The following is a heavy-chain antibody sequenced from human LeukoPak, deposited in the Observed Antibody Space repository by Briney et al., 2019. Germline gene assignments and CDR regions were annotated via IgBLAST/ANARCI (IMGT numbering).Heavy chain of an antibody. CDR2: NSSSGSII. CDR1: GFAFSDYE. V-gene: IGHV3-48*03. CDR3: ARTMWGFDY. Sequence: PGGSLRLSCASSGFAFSDYEMNWVRQAPGKGLEWVSYNSSSGSIIYYADSVKGRFTISRDNAKRSLFLQMNSLRVEDTAVYYCARTMWGFDYWGQGTLVTVST. D-gene: IGHD7-27*01. J-gene: IGHJ4*02.